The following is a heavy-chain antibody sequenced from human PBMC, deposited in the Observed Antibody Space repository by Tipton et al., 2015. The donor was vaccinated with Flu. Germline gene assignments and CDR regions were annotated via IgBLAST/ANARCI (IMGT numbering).Heavy chain of an antibody. J-gene: IGHJ4*02. V-gene: IGHV1-18*01. D-gene: IGHD3-3*01. CDR2: ISAYTDNR. Sequence: LVQSGAEVKKPGASVKVSCMTSGYSFNTYGISWVRQAPGQGLEWMGWISAYTDNRNYAQRFQGRVTMTTDTSTNTAFMELKSLTSDDTAVYYCARDMPQGVVIIPPAKRFDFWGQGTLVTVSS. CDR3: ARDMPQGVVIIPPAKRFDF. CDR1: GYSFNTYG.